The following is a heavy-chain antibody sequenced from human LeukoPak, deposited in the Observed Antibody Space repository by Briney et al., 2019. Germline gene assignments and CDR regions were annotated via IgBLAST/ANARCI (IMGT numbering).Heavy chain of an antibody. CDR3: ASLDSSGYYLIDY. Sequence: GASVKVSCTASGGTFSSYALSWVRQAPGQGLEWIGGITPILGIANYAQDLQGRVTITADKSTNTAYMELSSLRSEDTAVYYCASLDSSGYYLIDYWGQGTLVTVSS. J-gene: IGHJ4*02. CDR1: GGTFSSYA. V-gene: IGHV1-69*10. D-gene: IGHD3-22*01. CDR2: ITPILGIA.